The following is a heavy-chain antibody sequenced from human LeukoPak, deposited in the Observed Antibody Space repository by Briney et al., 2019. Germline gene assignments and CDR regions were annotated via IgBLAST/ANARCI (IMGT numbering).Heavy chain of an antibody. CDR2: IYHSGST. J-gene: IGHJ5*02. CDR3: AREYGDYGGFDP. D-gene: IGHD4-17*01. V-gene: IGHV4-30-2*01. CDR1: GGSISSGGYS. Sequence: PSETLSLTCAVSGGSISSGGYSWSWIRQPPGKGLEWIGEIYHSGSTNYNPSLKSRVTISVDKSKNQFSLKLSSVTAADTAVYYCAREYGDYGGFDPWGQGTLVTVSS.